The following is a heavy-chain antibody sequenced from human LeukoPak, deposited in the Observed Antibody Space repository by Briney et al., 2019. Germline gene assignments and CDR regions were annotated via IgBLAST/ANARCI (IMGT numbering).Heavy chain of an antibody. CDR1: GFTFSSYA. D-gene: IGHD3-3*01. V-gene: IGHV3-23*01. Sequence: GGSLRLSCAASGFTFSSYAMSWVRQAPGKGLEWVSAISGSGGSTYYADSVKGRFTISRDNSKNTLYLQMNSLRAEDTAVYYCAKGTTIESGYLLYYIDYWGQGTLVTVSS. J-gene: IGHJ4*02. CDR3: AKGTTIESGYLLYYIDY. CDR2: ISGSGGST.